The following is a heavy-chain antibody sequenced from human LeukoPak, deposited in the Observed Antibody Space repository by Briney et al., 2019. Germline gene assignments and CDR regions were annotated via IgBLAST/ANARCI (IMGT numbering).Heavy chain of an antibody. J-gene: IGHJ4*02. V-gene: IGHV5-51*01. CDR1: GYSFSSHW. CDR2: IYPDDSET. D-gene: IGHD6-6*01. Sequence: GDSLKISCKGSGYSFSSHWIGWVRQMPGKGLEWMGIIYPDDSETIYSPSFQGQVTISVDKSISTAYLHWSSLKASDTAIYYCAGRGVAARTYYFDYWGQGALVTVSS. CDR3: AGRGVAARTYYFDY.